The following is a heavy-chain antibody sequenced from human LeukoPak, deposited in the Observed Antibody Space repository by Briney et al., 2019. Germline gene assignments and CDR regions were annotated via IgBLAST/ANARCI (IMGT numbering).Heavy chain of an antibody. CDR3: ASGSTTVYYYYGMDV. D-gene: IGHD2-2*01. V-gene: IGHV1-2*06. CDR2: INPNSGGT. J-gene: IGHJ6*02. Sequence: ASVKVSCKASGYTFTGYYMHWVRQAPGQGLEWMGRINPNSGGTNYAQKFQGRVTMTRDTSISTAYMELSRLRSDDTAVYYCASGSTTVYYYYGMDVWGQGTTVTVSS. CDR1: GYTFTGYY.